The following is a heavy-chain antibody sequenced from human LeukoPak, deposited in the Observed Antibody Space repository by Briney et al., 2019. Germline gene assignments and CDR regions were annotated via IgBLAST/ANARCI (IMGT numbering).Heavy chain of an antibody. CDR2: IYSGDSDA. V-gene: IGHV5-51*01. Sequence: GESLKISCKVSGYNFATYYIAWVRQMPGKGLEWMGIIYSGDSDARYSPSFQGQVTISADKSISTAYLQWSSLKASDTAMYYCASSRDYNWFDPWGQGTLVTVSS. J-gene: IGHJ5*02. CDR3: ASSRDYNWFDP. CDR1: GYNFATYY.